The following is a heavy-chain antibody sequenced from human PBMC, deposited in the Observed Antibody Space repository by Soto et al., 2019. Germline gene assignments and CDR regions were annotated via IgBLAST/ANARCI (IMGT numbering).Heavy chain of an antibody. J-gene: IGHJ6*02. D-gene: IGHD3-3*01. Sequence: ASVKVSCKASGYTFTSYAMHWVRQAPGQRLEWMGWINAGNGNTKYSQKFQGRVTITRDTSASTAYMELSSLRSEDTAVYYCASSPRFLGYYYSYGMDVWGQGTTVTVSS. CDR2: INAGNGNT. CDR3: ASSPRFLGYYYSYGMDV. CDR1: GYTFTSYA. V-gene: IGHV1-3*01.